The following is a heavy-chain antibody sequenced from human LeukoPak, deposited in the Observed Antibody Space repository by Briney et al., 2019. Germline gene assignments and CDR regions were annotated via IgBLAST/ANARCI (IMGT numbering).Heavy chain of an antibody. D-gene: IGHD3-10*01. Sequence: SETLSLTCAVSGGSISSSNWWSWVRQPPGKGLEWIGEIYHSGSTNYNPSLKSQVTISVDKSKNQFSLKLSSVTAADTAVYYCARATFDGSGSFDYWGQGTLVTVSS. J-gene: IGHJ4*02. CDR3: ARATFDGSGSFDY. CDR2: IYHSGST. CDR1: GGSISSSNW. V-gene: IGHV4-4*02.